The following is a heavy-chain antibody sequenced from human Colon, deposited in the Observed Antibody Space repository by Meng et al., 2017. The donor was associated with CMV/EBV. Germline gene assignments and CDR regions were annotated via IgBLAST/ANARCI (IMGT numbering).Heavy chain of an antibody. V-gene: IGHV4-59*01. CDR2: VYYSGSA. CDR1: GGSISGYY. J-gene: IGHJ6*02. CDR3: ARVRQLAGSSSNYHYYYGMDV. D-gene: IGHD5-24*01. Sequence: SETLSLTCSVSGGSISGYYWSWIRQPPGKGLEWIGRVYYSGSAQYNPSLQSRVTISADTSKTQFSLKLTSVPAADTAVYYCARVRQLAGSSSNYHYYYGMDVWGQGTTVTVSS.